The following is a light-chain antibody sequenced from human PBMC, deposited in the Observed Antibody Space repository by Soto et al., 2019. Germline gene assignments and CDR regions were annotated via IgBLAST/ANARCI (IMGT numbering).Light chain of an antibody. CDR2: GAS. CDR1: RTINTY. J-gene: IGKJ4*01. Sequence: DVRMTQSPSSLSASVGDTITITCRASRTINTYLNWVQQKPGEPPRLLIYGASTLHDGVPSRFSGSGSGADFTLTIIGLQPEDFASYHCQQTYGDISFGGGTKV. CDR3: QQTYGDIS. V-gene: IGKV1-39*01.